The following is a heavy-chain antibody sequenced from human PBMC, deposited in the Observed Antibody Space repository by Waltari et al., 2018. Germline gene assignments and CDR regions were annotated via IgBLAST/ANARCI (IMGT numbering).Heavy chain of an antibody. Sequence: EVQLVESGGGLVKPGGSLRLSCAASGFTFSSYSMNWVRQAPGKGLVWVSSISSSSSYIYYADSVKGRFTISRDNAKNSLYLQMNSLRAEDTAVYYCARDLKIQPRFDPWGQGTLVTVSS. J-gene: IGHJ5*02. CDR3: ARDLKIQPRFDP. V-gene: IGHV3-21*03. CDR1: GFTFSSYS. D-gene: IGHD5-18*01. CDR2: ISSSSSYI.